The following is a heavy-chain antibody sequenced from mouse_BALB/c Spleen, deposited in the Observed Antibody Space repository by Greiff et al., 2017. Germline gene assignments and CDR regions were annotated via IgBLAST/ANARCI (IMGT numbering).Heavy chain of an antibody. Sequence: VQLQQSGPELVKPGASVKISCKASGYAFSSSWMNWVKQRPGQGLEWIGRIYPGDGDTNYNGKFKGKATLTADKSSSTAYMQLSSLTSVDSAVYFCARSEYYGSSHFADWGEGRVVTGAA. CDR2: IYPGDGDT. D-gene: IGHD1-1*01. J-gene: IGHJ3*01. CDR1: GYAFSSSW. V-gene: IGHV1-82*01. CDR3: ARSEYYGSSHFAD.